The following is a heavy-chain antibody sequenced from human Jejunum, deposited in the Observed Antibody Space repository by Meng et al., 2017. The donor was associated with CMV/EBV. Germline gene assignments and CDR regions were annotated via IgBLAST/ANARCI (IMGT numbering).Heavy chain of an antibody. CDR2: IIPILSVP. D-gene: IGHD3/OR15-3a*01. CDR3: ARVSPVVDYSMDV. J-gene: IGHJ6*02. Sequence: FPSDAIAWVRPAPGQGLEWMGGIIPILSVPTYAQKFQGRVAFAADESADRSTRTAYMELSSLASEDTAVYYCARVSPVVDYSMDVWGQGTAVTVSS. V-gene: IGHV1-69*10. CDR1: FPSDA.